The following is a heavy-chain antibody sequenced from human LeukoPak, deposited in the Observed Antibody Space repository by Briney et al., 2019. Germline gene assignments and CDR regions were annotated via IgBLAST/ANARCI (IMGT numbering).Heavy chain of an antibody. Sequence: PSETLSLTCTVSGGSISSYYWSWIRQPPGKGLEWIGYIYYSGSTNYNPSLKSRVTISVDTSKNQFSLKLSSVTAADTAVYYCARAKVAARPGWFDPWGQGTLVTVSS. CDR2: IYYSGST. CDR3: ARAKVAARPGWFDP. CDR1: GGSISSYY. V-gene: IGHV4-59*01. D-gene: IGHD6-6*01. J-gene: IGHJ5*02.